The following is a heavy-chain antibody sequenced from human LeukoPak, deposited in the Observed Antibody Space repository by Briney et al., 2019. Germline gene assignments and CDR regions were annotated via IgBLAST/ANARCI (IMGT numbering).Heavy chain of an antibody. CDR3: ARDYDSSTSWPGFDP. CDR2: IIPILGIA. V-gene: IGHV1-69*04. CDR1: GGTCSSYT. D-gene: IGHD2-2*01. Sequence: ASVKVSCKASGGTCSSYTISWVRQAPGQGLEWMGRIIPILGIANYAQKFQGRVTITADKSTSTAYMELSSLRSEDTALYYCARDYDSSTSWPGFDPWGQGTLVTVSS. J-gene: IGHJ5*02.